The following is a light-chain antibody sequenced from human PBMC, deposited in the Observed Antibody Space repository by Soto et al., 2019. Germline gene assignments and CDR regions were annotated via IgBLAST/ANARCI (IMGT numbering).Light chain of an antibody. CDR1: QSLLHINGKNY. V-gene: IGKV2-28*01. J-gene: IGKJ4*01. Sequence: DIVLTQSPLALPVTPGEPASISCRSSQSLLHINGKNYLDWYLQKPGQSPQLLIYLGSNRASGVPDRFSGSGSGTDFTLRISRVEADDVGIYYCMQSLQTPYTFGGGTKAEIK. CDR3: MQSLQTPYT. CDR2: LGS.